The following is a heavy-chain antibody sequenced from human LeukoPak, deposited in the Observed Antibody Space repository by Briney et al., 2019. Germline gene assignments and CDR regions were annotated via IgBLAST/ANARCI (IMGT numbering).Heavy chain of an antibody. CDR1: GGSISSRSYY. CDR2: MSYTGTT. CDR3: ARSGYSFLVDS. Sequence: PSGTLSLTCTVSGGSISSRSYYWGWIRQPPGKGLEWIASMSYTGTTYCNPSLRSRVTISVDTSKNQFSLNLSSVTAADTAVYFCARSGYSFLVDSWGQGTLVTVSS. D-gene: IGHD5-18*01. V-gene: IGHV4-39*01. J-gene: IGHJ4*02.